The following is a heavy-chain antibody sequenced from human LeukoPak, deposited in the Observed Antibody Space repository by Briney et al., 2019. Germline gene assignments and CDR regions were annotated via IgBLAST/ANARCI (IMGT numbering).Heavy chain of an antibody. CDR1: GGTFSSYA. D-gene: IGHD3-10*01. Sequence: SVKVSCKASGGTFSSYAISWVRQAPGQGLEWRGGIIPIFGTANYAQKFQGRVTTTADESTSTAYMELSSLRSEDTAVYYCAGFDYYGSRGYFQHWGQGTLVTVSS. J-gene: IGHJ1*01. CDR3: AGFDYYGSRGYFQH. V-gene: IGHV1-69*01. CDR2: IIPIFGTA.